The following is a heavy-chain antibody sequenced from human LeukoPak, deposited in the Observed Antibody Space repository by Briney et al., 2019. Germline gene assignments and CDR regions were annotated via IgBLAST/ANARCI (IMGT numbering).Heavy chain of an antibody. CDR3: ARGGYCNGANCYPFVY. CDR2: ISTCNGNT. CDR1: GYTFNNYG. V-gene: IGHV1-18*01. D-gene: IGHD2-15*01. Sequence: ASVKVSCKASGYTFNNYGISWVRQAPGQGLEWMAWISTCNGNTNYAQNLQGRVTVTTDTSTSTAYMELRSLRSDDTAVYYCARGGYCNGANCYPFVYWGQGTLVTVSS. J-gene: IGHJ4*02.